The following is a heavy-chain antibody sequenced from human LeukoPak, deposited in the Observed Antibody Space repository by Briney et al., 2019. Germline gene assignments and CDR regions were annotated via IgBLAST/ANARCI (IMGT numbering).Heavy chain of an antibody. Sequence: TGGSLRLSCAASGFTFSDYNMRWIRQAPGKGLEWVSSISRSGSTKYYADSVKGRFTISRDNAKNSLFLQMNSLRAKDTAVYYCARVLRYCSGGNCYSGGLGYMDVWGKGTTVTISS. V-gene: IGHV3-11*01. CDR3: ARVLRYCSGGNCYSGGLGYMDV. D-gene: IGHD2-15*01. CDR2: ISRSGSTK. CDR1: GFTFSDYN. J-gene: IGHJ6*03.